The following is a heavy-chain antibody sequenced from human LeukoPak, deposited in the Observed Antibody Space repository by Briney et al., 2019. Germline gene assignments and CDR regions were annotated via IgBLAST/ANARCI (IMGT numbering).Heavy chain of an antibody. D-gene: IGHD6-13*01. CDR3: ARVSGTAAGTFDY. CDR1: GGSISSGGYY. Sequence: SETLSLTCTVSGGSISSGGYYWSWLRQHPGKGLEWIGYIYYSGSTYYNPSLKSRVTISVDTSKNQFSLKLSSVTAADTAVYYCARVSGTAAGTFDYWGQGTLVTVSS. CDR2: IYYSGST. V-gene: IGHV4-31*03. J-gene: IGHJ4*02.